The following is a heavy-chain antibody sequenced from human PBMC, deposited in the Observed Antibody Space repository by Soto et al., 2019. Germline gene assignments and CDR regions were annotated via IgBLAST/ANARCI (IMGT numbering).Heavy chain of an antibody. J-gene: IGHJ6*02. V-gene: IGHV1-46*01. CDR3: ARVGGLLWFGEGYYGMDV. CDR2: INPSGGST. CDR1: GYTFTSYY. D-gene: IGHD3-10*01. Sequence: GASVKVSCKASGYTFTSYYMHWVRQAPGQGLEWMGKINPSGGSTSYAQKFQGRVTMTRDTSTSTVYMELSSLRSEDRAVFYCARVGGLLWFGEGYYGMDVWGQGTTVTVSS.